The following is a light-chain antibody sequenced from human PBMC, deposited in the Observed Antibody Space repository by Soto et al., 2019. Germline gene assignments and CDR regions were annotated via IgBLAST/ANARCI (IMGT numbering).Light chain of an antibody. Sequence: EIVMTQSPATLSVSPGEGATLSCRPSESVDKDLAWYRQKPGQAPSLIVYDASTRATGVPARFSGSGSGTEFTLTITSLQSEDFAVYFCQQYNKWPRTFGRGTKVEI. CDR2: DAS. V-gene: IGKV3-15*01. CDR3: QQYNKWPRT. CDR1: ESVDKD. J-gene: IGKJ1*01.